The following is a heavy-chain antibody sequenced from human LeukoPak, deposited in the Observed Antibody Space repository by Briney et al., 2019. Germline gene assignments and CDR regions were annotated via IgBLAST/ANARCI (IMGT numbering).Heavy chain of an antibody. J-gene: IGHJ4*02. D-gene: IGHD2-2*01. CDR3: TRDLEYCSSTSCYTFDY. V-gene: IGHV3-49*04. CDR1: VFTFGDYA. CDR2: IRSKAYGGTT. Sequence: PGRSLRLSCTASVFTFGDYAMGWVRQAPGKGLEWVGFIRSKAYGGTTEYAASVKGRFTISRDDSKSIAYLQMNSLKTEDTAVYYCTRDLEYCSSTSCYTFDYWGQGTLVTVSS.